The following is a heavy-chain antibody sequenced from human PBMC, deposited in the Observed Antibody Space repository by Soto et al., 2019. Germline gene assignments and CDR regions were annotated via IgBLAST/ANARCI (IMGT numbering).Heavy chain of an antibody. J-gene: IGHJ5*02. CDR3: AKDLATCDYNWFDP. CDR1: GFTFSSFA. D-gene: IGHD4-17*01. CDR2: ISFDGSNK. V-gene: IGHV3-30*18. Sequence: QVQLVESGGGVVQPGRSLRLSCAASGFTFSSFAMHWVRQTPGKGLQWVALISFDGSNKLYAGSVKGRFTISRDNSKNTLYLQMNSLRGEDTAIYYCAKDLATCDYNWFDPWGQGTLVTVSS.